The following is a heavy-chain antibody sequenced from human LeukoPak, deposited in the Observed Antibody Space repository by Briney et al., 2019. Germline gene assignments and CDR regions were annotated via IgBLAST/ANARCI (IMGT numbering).Heavy chain of an antibody. CDR2: NNPNSGGT. V-gene: IGHV1-2*02. Sequence: ASVKVPCKASGYTFTAYYMHWVRQAPGQGLEWMGWNNPNSGGTNYAQKFQGRVTMTRDTSISTAYMELSRLRSDDTAVYYCARGGFSGSGYYLYWGQGTLVTVSS. D-gene: IGHD3-3*01. CDR3: ARGGFSGSGYYLY. J-gene: IGHJ4*02. CDR1: GYTFTAYY.